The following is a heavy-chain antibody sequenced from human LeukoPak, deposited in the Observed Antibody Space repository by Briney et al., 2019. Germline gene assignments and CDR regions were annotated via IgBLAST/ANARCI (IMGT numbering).Heavy chain of an antibody. D-gene: IGHD1-26*01. CDR1: GGSISSDY. CDR2: IYYSGST. Sequence: SETLSLTCTVSGGSISSDYWSWIRQPPGKGVEWIGYIYYSGSTNYNPSLESRVTISVDTSKKQFSLKLTSVTAADTAVYYCARRSLIRTVGYYYGMDVWGQGTTVTVSS. J-gene: IGHJ6*02. CDR3: ARRSLIRTVGYYYGMDV. V-gene: IGHV4-59*08.